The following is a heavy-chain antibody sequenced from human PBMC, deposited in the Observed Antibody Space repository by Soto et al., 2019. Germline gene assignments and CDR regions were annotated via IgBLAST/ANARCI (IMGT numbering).Heavy chain of an antibody. CDR3: ARDRVMRGNSYYYGMDV. CDR2: IIPRFATP. V-gene: IGHV1-69*12. D-gene: IGHD4-4*01. CDR1: GGTFSSFA. Sequence: QVLLVQSGAEVKKXXXXMKVSCKTSGGTFSSFAISWVRLVPGQGLEWMGVIIPRFATPTYAQTFQGRVSITADESTSTAYMELSSLRSEDTAVYYCARDRVMRGNSYYYGMDVWGQGTTVTVSS. J-gene: IGHJ6*02.